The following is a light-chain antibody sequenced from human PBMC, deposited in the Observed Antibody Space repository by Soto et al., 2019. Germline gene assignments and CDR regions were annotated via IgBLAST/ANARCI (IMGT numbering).Light chain of an antibody. Sequence: QSALTQPASVSGSPGQSITISCTGTSSDVGGYNSVSWYQQHPGKAPKLMIYDVSNRPSGISNRFSGSKSGNTASLTISVLQAEDEADYYCSSYTSSSSRVFGTWTKVTVL. CDR3: SSYTSSSSRV. J-gene: IGLJ1*01. CDR1: SSDVGGYNS. V-gene: IGLV2-14*01. CDR2: DVS.